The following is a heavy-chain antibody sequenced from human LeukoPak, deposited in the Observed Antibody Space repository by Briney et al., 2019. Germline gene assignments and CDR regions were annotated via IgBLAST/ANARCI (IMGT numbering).Heavy chain of an antibody. J-gene: IGHJ4*02. CDR1: GYSISSGYY. CDR3: ARLRGQGFDS. V-gene: IGHV4-38-2*02. CDR2: MYHSGNT. Sequence: SXXLSLTCTVSGYSISSGYYWGWIRPPPGKGLESIGIMYHSGNTYYNPSLKSRVTISRDKSKNQFSLKLSSVTAADTAIYYCARLRGQGFDSWGQGTLVTVSS.